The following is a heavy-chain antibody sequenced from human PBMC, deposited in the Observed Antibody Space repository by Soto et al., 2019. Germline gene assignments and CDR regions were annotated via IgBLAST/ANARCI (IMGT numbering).Heavy chain of an antibody. J-gene: IGHJ4*02. CDR1: GFPFSRHP. CDR3: AKDLGQWTTTEYYFDY. D-gene: IGHD4-17*01. Sequence: GGSLRLSCAASGFPFSRHPMHWVRQAPGKGLEWLAVISYDGRSASYSDSVEGRFTISRDNSKNTVYLEKANLRGEDTAVYFCAKDLGQWTTTEYYFDYWGQGARVTVSS. V-gene: IGHV3-30*18. CDR2: ISYDGRSA.